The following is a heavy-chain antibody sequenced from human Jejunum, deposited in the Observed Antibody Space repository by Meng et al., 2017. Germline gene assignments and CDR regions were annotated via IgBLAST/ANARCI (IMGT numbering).Heavy chain of an antibody. CDR3: AHRRPSYAVPYGMDV. CDR2: IYWDDDK. V-gene: IGHV2-5*02. J-gene: IGHJ6*02. Sequence: SGPTLVKPTQTLTLTCTFSGFSLSTSGVGVGWIRQPPGKALEWLGIIYWDDDKRYSPSLKNRLTVNKDTSKNQVFLTMTNMDPVDTATYYCAHRRPSYAVPYGMDVWGQGTPVTVSS. CDR1: GFSLSTSGVG.